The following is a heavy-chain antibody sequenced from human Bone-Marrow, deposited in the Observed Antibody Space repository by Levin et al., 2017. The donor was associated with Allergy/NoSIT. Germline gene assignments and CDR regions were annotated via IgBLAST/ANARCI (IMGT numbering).Heavy chain of an antibody. CDR2: INTNTGNP. V-gene: IGHV7-4-1*02. CDR1: GYTFTSYA. J-gene: IGHJ4*02. D-gene: IGHD1-26*01. Sequence: ASVKVSCKASGYTFTSYAMNWVRQAPGQGLEWMGWINTNTGNPTYAQGFTGRFVFSLDTSVSTAYLQISSLKAEDTAVYYCAREEPGWGLRLFDYWGQGTLVTVSS. CDR3: AREEPGWGLRLFDY.